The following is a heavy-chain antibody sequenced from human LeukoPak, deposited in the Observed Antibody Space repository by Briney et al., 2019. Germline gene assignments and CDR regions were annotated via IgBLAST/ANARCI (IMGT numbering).Heavy chain of an antibody. CDR3: ARQTVRARFDY. Sequence: SETLSLTCTVSGGSISSYYWSWIRQPPGKGLEWIGYIYYSGSTNYNPSLKSRVTISVDTSKNQFSLKLSSVTAAGTAVYYCARQTVRARFDYWGQGTLVTVSS. J-gene: IGHJ4*02. CDR2: IYYSGST. CDR1: GGSISSYY. V-gene: IGHV4-59*08. D-gene: IGHD3-10*01.